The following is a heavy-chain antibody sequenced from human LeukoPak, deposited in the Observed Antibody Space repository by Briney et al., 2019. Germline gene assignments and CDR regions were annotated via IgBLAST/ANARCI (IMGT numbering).Heavy chain of an antibody. V-gene: IGHV4-39*07. D-gene: IGHD2-15*01. CDR3: ARKNLAAALDY. CDR1: GASISSTSSY. CDR2: IYYSGST. Sequence: SESLSLTCTVSGASISSTSSYWACIHQTPGKGLGWNGSIYYSGSTYYNPSLKSRVTMPVDTSKNQFSLKLSSVTALDTAVYYCARKNLAAALDYWGQGTLVTVSS. J-gene: IGHJ4*02.